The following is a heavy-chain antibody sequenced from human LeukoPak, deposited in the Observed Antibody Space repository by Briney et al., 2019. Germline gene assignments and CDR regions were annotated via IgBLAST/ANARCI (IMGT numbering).Heavy chain of an antibody. D-gene: IGHD1-26*01. J-gene: IGHJ3*02. CDR1: GFTFSIYS. CDR2: IFSSSSAL. V-gene: IGHV3-48*01. Sequence: GGSLRPSCAASGFTFSIYSMNWVRQAPGKGLEWASYIFSSSSALYYADSVKGRFTISRDNARNSLYLQMNSLRAEDTAVYYCARVGADLAFDIWGQGTMVTVSS. CDR3: ARVGADLAFDI.